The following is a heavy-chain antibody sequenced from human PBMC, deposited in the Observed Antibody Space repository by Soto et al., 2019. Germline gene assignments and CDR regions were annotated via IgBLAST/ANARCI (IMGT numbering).Heavy chain of an antibody. CDR2: IYYSGST. CDR3: ATTGIAAAGTGENYYYYYGMDV. CDR1: GGSISSSSYY. D-gene: IGHD6-13*01. J-gene: IGHJ6*02. V-gene: IGHV4-39*01. Sequence: SETLSLTCTVSGGSISSSSYYWGWIRQPPGKGLEWIGSIYYSGSTYYNPSLKSRVTISVDTSKNQFSLKLSSVTAADTAVYYCATTGIAAAGTGENYYYYYGMDVWGQGTTVTVSS.